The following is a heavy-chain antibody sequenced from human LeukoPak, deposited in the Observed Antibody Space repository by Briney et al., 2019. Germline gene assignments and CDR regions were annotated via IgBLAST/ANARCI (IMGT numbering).Heavy chain of an antibody. D-gene: IGHD6-13*01. CDR2: ISNSSSYI. CDR3: ARGVSSGIAAALFDY. CDR1: GFTFNNHS. Sequence: PGGSLRLSCAASGFTFNNHSMNWVRQAPGKGLEWVSSISNSSSYIYYADSVKGRFTISRDNSKNTLYLQMGSLRAEDMAVYYCARGVSSGIAAALFDYWGQGTLVTVSS. V-gene: IGHV3-21*01. J-gene: IGHJ4*02.